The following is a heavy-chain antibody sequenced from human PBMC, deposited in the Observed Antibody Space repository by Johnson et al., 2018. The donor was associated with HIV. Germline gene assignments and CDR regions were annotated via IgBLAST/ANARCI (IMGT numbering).Heavy chain of an antibody. V-gene: IGHV3-20*04. J-gene: IGHJ3*02. D-gene: IGHD3-10*01. CDR1: GFSFEDYG. CDR2: INWNGGST. Sequence: VQLVESGRGLVQPGGSLRLSCAASGFSFEDYGMSWVRQAPGKGLEWVSGINWNGGSTGYADSVKGRFIISRDNAKNSLYLQMNSLRAEDTALYYCGKDGLGVGDELGAFDIWGQGTMVTVSS. CDR3: GKDGLGVGDELGAFDI.